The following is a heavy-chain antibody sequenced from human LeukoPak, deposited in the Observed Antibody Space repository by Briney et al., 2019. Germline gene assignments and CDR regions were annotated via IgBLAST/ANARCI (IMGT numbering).Heavy chain of an antibody. CDR1: GFTFSSYA. D-gene: IGHD2-2*01. Sequence: GSLRLSCAASGFTFSSYAMHWVRQAPGKGLEYVSAISSNGGSTYYANSVKGRFTISRDNSKNTLYLQMGSLRAEDMAVYYCARGERLTNIVVVPAAHFDYWGQGTLVTVSS. J-gene: IGHJ4*02. CDR2: ISSNGGST. V-gene: IGHV3-64*01. CDR3: ARGERLTNIVVVPAAHFDY.